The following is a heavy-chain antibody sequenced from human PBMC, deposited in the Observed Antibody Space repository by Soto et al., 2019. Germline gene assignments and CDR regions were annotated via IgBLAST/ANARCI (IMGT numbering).Heavy chain of an antibody. J-gene: IGHJ4*02. CDR2: VSGSGASV. CDR3: AKDLPLWSGYSFSEKH. Sequence: EVQLLESGGGFVKPGGSLRLSCEGSGFIFSSHAMSWVRQAPGKGLEWVSSVSGSGASVHLPDFLKGRFSSSRDNSKNTVYLELNNLRVDDTAVYYCAKDLPLWSGYSFSEKHWGQGTLVTVSS. V-gene: IGHV3-23*01. D-gene: IGHD3-3*01. CDR1: GFIFSSHA.